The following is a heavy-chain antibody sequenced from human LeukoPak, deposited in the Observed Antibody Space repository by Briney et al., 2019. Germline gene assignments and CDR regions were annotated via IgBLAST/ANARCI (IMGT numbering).Heavy chain of an antibody. CDR2: IYHSGST. CDR1: GGSISSGGYS. V-gene: IGHV4-30-2*01. CDR3: ARGKGGQWLVRGAYFDY. Sequence: SQTLSLTCAVSGGSISSGGYSWSWIRQPPGKGLEWIGYIYHSGSTYYNPSLKSRVTISVDRSKNQFSLKLSSVTAADTAVYYCARGKGGQWLVRGAYFDYWGQGTLVTVSS. J-gene: IGHJ4*02. D-gene: IGHD6-19*01.